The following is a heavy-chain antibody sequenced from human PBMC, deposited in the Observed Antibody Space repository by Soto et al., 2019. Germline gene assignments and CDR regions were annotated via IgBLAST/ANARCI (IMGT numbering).Heavy chain of an antibody. Sequence: SETLSLTCAVYGGSFSGYYWSWIRPPPGKGLEWIGEINHSGSTNYNPSLKSRVTISVDTSKNQFSLKLSSVTAADTAVYYCATVTIAALSRAYYGMDVWGQGTTVTVSS. V-gene: IGHV4-34*01. D-gene: IGHD6-6*01. CDR3: ATVTIAALSRAYYGMDV. CDR1: GGSFSGYY. CDR2: INHSGST. J-gene: IGHJ6*02.